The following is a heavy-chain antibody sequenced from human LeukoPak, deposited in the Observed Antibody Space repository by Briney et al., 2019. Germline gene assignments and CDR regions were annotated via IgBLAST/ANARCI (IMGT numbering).Heavy chain of an antibody. V-gene: IGHV3-23*01. D-gene: IGHD6-19*01. J-gene: IGHJ4*02. CDR2: SGGST. CDR3: AKGDRSSGWPE. Sequence: GGSLRLSCAASGFTFSNYGMSWVRQAPGKGLEWVSASGGSTYYAESVKGRFTISRDSSKNTLYLQMNSLRAEDTAVYYCAKGDRSSGWPEWGQGTLVTVSS. CDR1: GFTFSNYG.